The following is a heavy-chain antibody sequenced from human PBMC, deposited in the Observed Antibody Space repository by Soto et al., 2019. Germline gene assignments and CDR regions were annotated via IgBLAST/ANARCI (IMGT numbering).Heavy chain of an antibody. CDR3: AKDRSSAGTTVRFDP. V-gene: IGHV3-23*01. CDR2: ISGSGGNT. D-gene: IGHD1-1*01. CDR1: GFTCSGYA. Sequence: SLRLSCAASGFTCSGYAMSWVRQAPGKGLEWVSSISGSGGNTYYADSVKGRFTISRDNSKNTLYLQMNSLRVEDTAIYYCAKDRSSAGTTVRFDPWGQGTLVTVSS. J-gene: IGHJ5*02.